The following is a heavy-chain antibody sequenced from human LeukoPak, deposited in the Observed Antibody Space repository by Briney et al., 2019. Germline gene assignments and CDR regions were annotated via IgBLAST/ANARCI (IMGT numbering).Heavy chain of an antibody. Sequence: SETLSLTCTVSGGSISSYYWSWIRQPPGKGLEWIGYIYYSGSTYYNPSLKSRVTISVDTSKNQFSLKLSSVTAADTAVYYCARTRINRFLESRAWFDPWGQGTLVTVSS. V-gene: IGHV4-59*04. D-gene: IGHD3-3*01. CDR3: ARTRINRFLESRAWFDP. J-gene: IGHJ5*02. CDR2: IYYSGST. CDR1: GGSISSYY.